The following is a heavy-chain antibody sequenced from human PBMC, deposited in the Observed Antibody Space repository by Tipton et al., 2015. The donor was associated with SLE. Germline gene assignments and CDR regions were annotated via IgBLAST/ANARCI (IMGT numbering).Heavy chain of an antibody. CDR1: GFTFSSYA. J-gene: IGHJ6*04. V-gene: IGHV3-30-3*01. CDR2: ISYDGSIK. CDR3: ARGDFWSGYSDYYYCMDV. Sequence: SLRLSCAASGFTFSSYAMHWVRQAPGKGLEWVAVISYDGSIKYYADSVKGRFTTSRDNSENTLYLQMNSLRAEDTAVYYCARGDFWSGYSDYYYCMDVWGKGTTVTVSS. D-gene: IGHD3-3*01.